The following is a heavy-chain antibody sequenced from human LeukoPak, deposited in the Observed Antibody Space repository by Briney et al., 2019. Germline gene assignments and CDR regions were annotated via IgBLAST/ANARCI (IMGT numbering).Heavy chain of an antibody. CDR3: ARAPDYDYVWGSYRPYYFDY. V-gene: IGHV4-39*07. CDR1: GGSISSSSYY. CDR2: IYYSGST. Sequence: SETLSLTCTVSGGSISSSSYYWGWIRQPPGKGLEWIGSIYYSGSTYYNPSLKSRVTISVDTSKNQFSLKLSSVTAADTAVYYCARAPDYDYVWGSYRPYYFDYWGQGTLVTVSS. J-gene: IGHJ4*02. D-gene: IGHD3-16*02.